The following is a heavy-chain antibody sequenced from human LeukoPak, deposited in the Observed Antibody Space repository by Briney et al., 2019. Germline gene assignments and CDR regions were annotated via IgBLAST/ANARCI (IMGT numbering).Heavy chain of an antibody. D-gene: IGHD4-17*01. J-gene: IGHJ4*02. CDR3: ARDGGYYGDYMYYFDY. V-gene: IGHV4-59*01. CDR2: VYYSGST. Sequence: PSETLSLTCTVSGGSISSYYWSWIRQPPGKGLEWIGYVYYSGSTNYNPSLKSRVTISVDLSKNQFSLKLSSVTAADTAVYYCARDGGYYGDYMYYFDYWGQGALVTVSS. CDR1: GGSISSYY.